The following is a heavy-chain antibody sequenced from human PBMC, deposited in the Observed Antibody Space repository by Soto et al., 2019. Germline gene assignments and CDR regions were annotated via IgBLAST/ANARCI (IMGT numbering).Heavy chain of an antibody. V-gene: IGHV3-15*07. CDR2: IKTKTDGGTT. CDR1: GFPFTHAW. CDR3: ISHALGELVQVPY. Sequence: GGSLRLSCAASGFPFTHAWMNWVRQAPGKALEWVGRIKTKTDGGTTDYAAPVRGRFTISRDDSKSTLFLQMNNLKIDDTAMYYCISHALGELVQVPYWGQGTLVTVSS. D-gene: IGHD3-16*01. J-gene: IGHJ4*02.